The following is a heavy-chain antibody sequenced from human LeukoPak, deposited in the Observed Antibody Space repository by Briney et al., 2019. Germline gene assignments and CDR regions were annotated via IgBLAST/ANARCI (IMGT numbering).Heavy chain of an antibody. Sequence: GGSLRLSCAASEFTFSSYWMLWVRQPPGKGLMWVSLINSDGSSTRYADSVTGRFTISRDNAKNTLYLQMSSLRAEDTAVYYCARAPRYSSGWYFDYWGQGTLVTVSS. J-gene: IGHJ4*02. D-gene: IGHD6-19*01. CDR3: ARAPRYSSGWYFDY. CDR2: INSDGSST. CDR1: EFTFSSYW. V-gene: IGHV3-74*01.